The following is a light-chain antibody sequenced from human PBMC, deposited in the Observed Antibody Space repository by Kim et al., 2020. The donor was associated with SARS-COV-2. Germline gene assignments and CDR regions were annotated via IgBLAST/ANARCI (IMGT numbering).Light chain of an antibody. V-gene: IGKV3-20*01. CDR2: GTS. J-gene: IGKJ1*01. Sequence: PGERATLSGRASQTVSSNNLAWYQQKPGQAPRLVIYGTSTRATGIPDRFSGSGSGTDFTLTITRLEPEDFAVYYCQQYGTSPWTFGQGTKVDIK. CDR1: QTVSSNN. CDR3: QQYGTSPWT.